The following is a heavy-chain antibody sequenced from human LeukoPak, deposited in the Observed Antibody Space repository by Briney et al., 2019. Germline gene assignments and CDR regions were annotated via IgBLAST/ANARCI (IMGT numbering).Heavy chain of an antibody. J-gene: IGHJ4*02. CDR1: GGSISSYY. CDR2: IYYSGST. Sequence: SETLSLTCTVSGGSISSYYWSWIRQPPGKGLERIGYIYYSGSTNYNPSLKSRVTISVDTSKNQFSLKLSSVTAADTAVYYCARAEGSPGDFDYWGQGTLVTVSS. D-gene: IGHD4-17*01. CDR3: ARAEGSPGDFDY. V-gene: IGHV4-59*01.